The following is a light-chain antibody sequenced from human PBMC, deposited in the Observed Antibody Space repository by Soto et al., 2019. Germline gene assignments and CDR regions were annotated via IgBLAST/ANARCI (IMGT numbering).Light chain of an antibody. J-gene: IGKJ1*01. Sequence: EIVLTQSPGTLSLSPGEGATLSCRASQSVSTNFFAWYQQKPGQAPRLLIYGASTRATGIPDRFSGSGSGTDFTLTISSLEPEDFAVYYCQQRCNWPPHWTFGQGTKVDIK. CDR1: QSVSTNF. V-gene: IGKV3D-20*02. CDR2: GAS. CDR3: QQRCNWPPHWT.